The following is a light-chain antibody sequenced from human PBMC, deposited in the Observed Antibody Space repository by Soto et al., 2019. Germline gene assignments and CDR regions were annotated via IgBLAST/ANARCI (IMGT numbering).Light chain of an antibody. J-gene: IGKJ1*01. CDR2: KAS. Sequence: DIQMTQSPSTLSAFVGDRVTITCRASQSISSWLAWYQQKPGKAPNLLIYKASSLESGVPSRFSGSGSATAVTLTIRSLQPDDFATDYDQQYISDPWTFGQGTKVEIK. CDR3: QQYISDPWT. CDR1: QSISSW. V-gene: IGKV1-5*03.